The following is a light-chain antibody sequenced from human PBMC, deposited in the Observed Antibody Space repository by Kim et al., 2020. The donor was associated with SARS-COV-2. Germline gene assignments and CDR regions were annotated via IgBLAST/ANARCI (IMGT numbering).Light chain of an antibody. CDR3: QQYNNWHKCT. CDR1: QGVSTY. CDR2: GEY. J-gene: IGKJ2*02. Sequence: LSGASIQGVSTYVASFQQTTSQAPTFLIYGEYTRDAGIPDRFSGSQSGTHFTLSISRLQSEDFAVYYYQQYNNWHKCTFGQGPKLEI. V-gene: IGKV3-15*01.